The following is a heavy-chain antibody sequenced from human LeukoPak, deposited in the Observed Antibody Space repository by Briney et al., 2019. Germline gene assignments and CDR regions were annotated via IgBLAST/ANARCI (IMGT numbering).Heavy chain of an antibody. CDR1: GFTFSSYA. CDR3: AKDLTKVGPSRFRNYYYYMDV. V-gene: IGHV3-23*01. CDR2: ISGSGDST. J-gene: IGHJ6*03. Sequence: TGGSLRLSCAASGFTFSSYAMSWVRQAPGKGLEWVSAISGSGDSTYYADSVKGRFTISRDNSKNTLYLQMNSLRAEDTAVYYCAKDLTKVGPSRFRNYYYYMDVWGKGTTVTISS. D-gene: IGHD1-26*01.